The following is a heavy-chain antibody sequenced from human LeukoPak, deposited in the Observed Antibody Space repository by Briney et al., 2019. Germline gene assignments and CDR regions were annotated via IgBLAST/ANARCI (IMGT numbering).Heavy chain of an antibody. V-gene: IGHV3-30*18. CDR2: ISYDGSYK. CDR1: GFTFSTYG. J-gene: IGHJ6*02. CDR3: AKYSSSSNYYYGMDV. D-gene: IGHD6-13*01. Sequence: GGSLRLSCAASGFTFSTYGMHWVRQAPGEGLEWVAVISYDGSYKQYADSVKGRFTISRDNSEKTLYLQMNSLRVEDTAVYHCAKYSSSSNYYYGMDVWGQGTTVTVSS.